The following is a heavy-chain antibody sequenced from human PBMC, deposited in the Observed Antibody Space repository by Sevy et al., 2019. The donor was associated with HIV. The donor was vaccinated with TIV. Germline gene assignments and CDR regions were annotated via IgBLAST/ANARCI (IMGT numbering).Heavy chain of an antibody. J-gene: IGHJ6*02. Sequence: SETLSLTCTVFGDSVSSGTYHWSWIRQPPGNGLEWIGYIYYSGTTNFNPSLRSRVTMSVDTSGNQFSLKLNSMTAADTAVYYCARRRTALVAGHYYGLDVWGQGTTVTVSS. CDR3: ARRRTALVAGHYYGLDV. V-gene: IGHV4-61*01. CDR2: IYYSGTT. CDR1: GDSVSSGTYH. D-gene: IGHD5-18*01.